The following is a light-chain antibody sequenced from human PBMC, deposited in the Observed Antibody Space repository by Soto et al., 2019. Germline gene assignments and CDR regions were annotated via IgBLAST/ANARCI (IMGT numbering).Light chain of an antibody. CDR2: EAS. CDR3: SSYAGSYTWV. J-gene: IGLJ3*02. V-gene: IGLV2-18*02. CDR1: STDFVSYNR. Sequence: QSALTQPPSVSGSPGQSVTISCTGTSTDFVSYNRVSWYQQPPGTAPKLIIYEASNRPSGVPDRFSGSKSGNTASLTISGLQAADEADYYCSSYAGSYTWVFGGGTKLTVL.